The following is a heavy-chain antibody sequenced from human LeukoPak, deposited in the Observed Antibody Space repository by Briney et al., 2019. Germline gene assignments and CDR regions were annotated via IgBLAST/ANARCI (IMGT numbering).Heavy chain of an antibody. Sequence: GGSLRLSCAASGFTFSSYSMNWVRQAPGKGLEWVSSISSSSSYIYYADSVKGRFTISRDNAKNSLYLQMNSLRAEDTAVYYCARVKWRIVGARSPWFDPWGQGTLVTVSS. D-gene: IGHD1-26*01. J-gene: IGHJ5*02. CDR2: ISSSSSYI. V-gene: IGHV3-21*01. CDR3: ARVKWRIVGARSPWFDP. CDR1: GFTFSSYS.